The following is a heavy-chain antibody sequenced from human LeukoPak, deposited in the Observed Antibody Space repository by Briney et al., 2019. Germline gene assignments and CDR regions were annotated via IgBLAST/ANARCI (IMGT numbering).Heavy chain of an antibody. V-gene: IGHV3-9*01. CDR2: ISWNSGRI. D-gene: IGHD5-18*01. J-gene: IGHJ4*02. CDR1: GFTFDDYA. Sequence: GGSLRLSCAASGFTFDDYAMHWVRQAPGKGLEWVSGISWNSGRIGYADSVKGRFTISRDNAKNSLYLQMNSLRAEDTAVYYCARDPGYSYGSGPLDYWGQGTLVTVSS. CDR3: ARDPGYSYGSGPLDY.